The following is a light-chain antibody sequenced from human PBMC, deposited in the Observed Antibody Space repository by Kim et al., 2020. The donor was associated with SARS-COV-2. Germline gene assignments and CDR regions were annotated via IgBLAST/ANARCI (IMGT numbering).Light chain of an antibody. Sequence: PGERATLSCRASQSVSSSYLAWYQQKPGQAPRLLIYGASSRATGIPDRFSGSGSGTDFTLTISILEPEDFAVYYCQQYGSSPPLTFGGGTKVDIK. CDR3: QQYGSSPPLT. CDR1: QSVSSSY. J-gene: IGKJ4*01. CDR2: GAS. V-gene: IGKV3-20*01.